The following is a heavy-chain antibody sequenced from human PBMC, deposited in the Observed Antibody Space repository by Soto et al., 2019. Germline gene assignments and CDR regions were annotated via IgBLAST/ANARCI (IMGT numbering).Heavy chain of an antibody. J-gene: IGHJ4*02. CDR2: IHDTATT. D-gene: IGHD3-3*01. CDR1: GGSISSDDYY. Sequence: QVQLQESGLGLVKPSQTLSLTCTVSGGSISSDDYYWSWIRQPPGKGLEWIGDIHDTATTSYNPSLKSRLTLSIATSKNQFSLTLRSVTAADTAVYFCASQYYDFSSGALDFWGQGILVTVSS. CDR3: ASQYYDFSSGALDF. V-gene: IGHV4-30-4*01.